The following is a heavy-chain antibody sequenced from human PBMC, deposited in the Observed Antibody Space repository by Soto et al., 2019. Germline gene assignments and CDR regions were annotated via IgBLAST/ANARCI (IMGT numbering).Heavy chain of an antibody. V-gene: IGHV1-18*01. CDR1: GYTFSTYG. J-gene: IGHJ3*01. Sequence: QAQLVQSGGEMKKPGASVKVSCKASGYTFSTYGITWVRQAPGQGLDWMGWINPLKGDTKSAANFQYRVTMTTDTSTRPAYMELRSLRSDDTAVYYCARVKVPAAILGAFDLWGQGTLVTVSS. CDR3: ARVKVPAAILGAFDL. D-gene: IGHD2-2*02. CDR2: INPLKGDT.